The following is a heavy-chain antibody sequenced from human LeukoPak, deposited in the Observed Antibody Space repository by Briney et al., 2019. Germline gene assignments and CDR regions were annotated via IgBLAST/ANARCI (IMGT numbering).Heavy chain of an antibody. J-gene: IGHJ4*02. CDR2: IYTSGST. CDR1: GGSISSYY. D-gene: IGHD6-13*01. Sequence: PSETLSLTCTVSGGSISSYYWSWIRQPAGKGLEWIGRIYTSGSTNYNPSLKSRVTMSVDTSKNQFSLKLSSVTAADTAVYYCAKETYSPPSYQFYYWGPGTLGTVSP. CDR3: AKETYSPPSYQFYY. V-gene: IGHV4-4*07.